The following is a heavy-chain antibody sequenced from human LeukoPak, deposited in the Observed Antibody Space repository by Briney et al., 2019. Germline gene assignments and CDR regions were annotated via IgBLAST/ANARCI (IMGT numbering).Heavy chain of an antibody. CDR1: GYSFTSYW. CDR2: IYPGDSDT. J-gene: IGHJ3*02. Sequence: GESLKISCKGSGYSFTSYWIGWVRQMPGKGLEWMGIIYPGDSDTRYSPSFQGQVTISADKSISTAYLQWSSLKASDTAMYYCARRLRLRLRYDVFDIWGQGTMVTVSS. V-gene: IGHV5-51*01. CDR3: ARRLRLRLRYDVFDI. D-gene: IGHD4-17*01.